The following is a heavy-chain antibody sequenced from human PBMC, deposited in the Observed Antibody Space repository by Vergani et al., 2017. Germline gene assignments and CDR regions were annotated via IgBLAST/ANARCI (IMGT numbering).Heavy chain of an antibody. Sequence: QVQLVQSGAEVKKPGSSVKVSCKASGGTFSSYAISWVRQAPGQGLEWMGGIIPIFGTANYAQKFQGRVTITADESNSTAYMELSSLRSEDTAVYYCAMSLFYDFWSGYYYYYMDVWGKGTTVTVSS. CDR3: AMSLFYDFWSGYYYYYMDV. J-gene: IGHJ6*03. CDR1: GGTFSSYA. D-gene: IGHD3-3*01. V-gene: IGHV1-69*12. CDR2: IIPIFGTA.